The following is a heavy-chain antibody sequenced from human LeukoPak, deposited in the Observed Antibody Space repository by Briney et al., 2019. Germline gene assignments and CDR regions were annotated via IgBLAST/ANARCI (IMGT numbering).Heavy chain of an antibody. Sequence: GGSLRLSCAASGFTFSSYAMHWVRQAPGKGLEWVAVISYDGSNKYYADSVKGRFTISRDNSKNTLYLQMNSLRAEDTAVYYCARDGNVLLWFGELFDWGQGTLVTVSS. D-gene: IGHD3-10*01. CDR1: GFTFSSYA. J-gene: IGHJ4*02. CDR3: ARDGNVLLWFGELFD. CDR2: ISYDGSNK. V-gene: IGHV3-30-3*01.